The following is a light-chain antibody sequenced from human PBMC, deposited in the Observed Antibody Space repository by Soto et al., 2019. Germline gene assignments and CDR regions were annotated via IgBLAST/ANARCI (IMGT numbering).Light chain of an antibody. CDR1: SSDVGGYNY. Sequence: QSALTQPASVSGSPGQSITISCTGTSSDVGGYNYVSWYQQHPGIAPKLLIYGVTNRPSGVSTRFSGSKSGNTASLTISGLQAEDEDDYHCTSHTRGSTQLDLYGTGTKVTLL. CDR2: GVT. J-gene: IGLJ1*01. CDR3: TSHTRGSTQLDL. V-gene: IGLV2-14*01.